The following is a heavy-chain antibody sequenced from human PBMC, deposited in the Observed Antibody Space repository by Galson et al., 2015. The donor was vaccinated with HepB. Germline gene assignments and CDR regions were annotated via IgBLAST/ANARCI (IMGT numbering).Heavy chain of an antibody. V-gene: IGHV1-3*01. CDR2: IDADNARA. Sequence: SVKVSCKASGYTFTNYAIQWVRQAPGQRPEWVGWIDADNARARYSQKFQGRVTITRDTSSDTAYMELTSLRSDDTAVYYCARDPLLYFGESYVSYFGYWGQGTPVTVSS. D-gene: IGHD3-10*01. J-gene: IGHJ4*02. CDR3: ARDPLLYFGESYVSYFGY. CDR1: GYTFTNYA.